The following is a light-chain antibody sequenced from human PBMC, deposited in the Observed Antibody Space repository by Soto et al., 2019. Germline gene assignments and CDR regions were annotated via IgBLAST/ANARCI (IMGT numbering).Light chain of an antibody. CDR1: QSVSSSY. J-gene: IGKJ5*01. Sequence: EIVLTQSPGTLSLSPGERVTLSCRASQSVSSSYLAWYQQKPGQAPRLLIYGASSRATGISDRFSGSGSERDFSLNISRLEPEDFAVYYCQQYGSSLSITFGQGTRLENK. CDR3: QQYGSSLSIT. V-gene: IGKV3-20*01. CDR2: GAS.